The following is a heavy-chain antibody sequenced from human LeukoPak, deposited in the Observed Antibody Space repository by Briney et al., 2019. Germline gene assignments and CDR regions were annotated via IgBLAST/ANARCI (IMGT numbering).Heavy chain of an antibody. CDR2: ISYDGSNK. V-gene: IGHV3-30*04. CDR3: ARDFADTASSTTFDY. Sequence: GRSLRLSCAASGFPFSSYAMHWVRQAPGKGLGWVAVISYDGSNKYYADSVKGRFTISRDNSKNTLYLQMNSLRAEDTAVYYCARDFADTASSTTFDYWGQGTLVTVSS. D-gene: IGHD5-18*01. CDR1: GFPFSSYA. J-gene: IGHJ4*02.